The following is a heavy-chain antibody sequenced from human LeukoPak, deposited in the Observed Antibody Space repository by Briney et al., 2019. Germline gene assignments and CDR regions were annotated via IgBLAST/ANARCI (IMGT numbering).Heavy chain of an antibody. Sequence: ESSETLSLTCTVSGGSISSSSYYWGWIRQPPGKGLEWIGSIYYSGSTYYNPSLKSRVTISVDTSKNQFSLKLSSVTAADTAVYYCARVHSSGRLSDYWGQGTLVTVSS. D-gene: IGHD3-22*01. CDR3: ARVHSSGRLSDY. V-gene: IGHV4-39*07. CDR2: IYYSGST. CDR1: GGSISSSSYY. J-gene: IGHJ4*02.